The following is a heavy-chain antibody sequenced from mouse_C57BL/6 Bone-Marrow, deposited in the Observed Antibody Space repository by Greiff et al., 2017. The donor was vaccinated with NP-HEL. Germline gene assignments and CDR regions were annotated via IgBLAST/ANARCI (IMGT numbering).Heavy chain of an antibody. CDR2: IYPRSGNT. CDR3: ARSSYPPFAY. Sequence: VKLQESGAELARPGASVKLSCKASGYTFTSYGISWVKQRTGQGLEWIGEIYPRSGNTYYNEKFKGKATLTADKSSSTAYMELRSLTSEDSAVYFCARSSYPPFAYWGQGTLVTVSA. J-gene: IGHJ3*01. V-gene: IGHV1-81*01. CDR1: GYTFTSYG. D-gene: IGHD3-2*02.